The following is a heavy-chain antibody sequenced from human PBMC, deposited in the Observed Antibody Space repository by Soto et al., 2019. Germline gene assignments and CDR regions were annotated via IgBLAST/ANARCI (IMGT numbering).Heavy chain of an antibody. Sequence: ASVKVSCKASAYTFTSYGITWVRQAPGQGLEWMGWINPNSGGTNYAQKFQGWVTMTRDTSISTAYTELSRLRSDDTAVYYCARWELPVGYYVIAVWGQGTTVTVS. CDR2: INPNSGGT. CDR1: AYTFTSYG. D-gene: IGHD1-26*01. V-gene: IGHV1-2*04. J-gene: IGHJ6*01. CDR3: ARWELPVGYYVIAV.